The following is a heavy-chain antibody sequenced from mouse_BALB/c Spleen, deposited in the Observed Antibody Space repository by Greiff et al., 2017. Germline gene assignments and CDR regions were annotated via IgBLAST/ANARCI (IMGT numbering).Heavy chain of an antibody. CDR2: ISSGGSYT. D-gene: IGHD2-4*01. Sequence: EVQRVESGGGLVKPGGSLKLSCAASGFTFSSYAMSWVRQSPEKRLEWVAEISSGGSYTYYPDTVTGRFTISRDNAKNTLYLEMSSLRSEDTAMYYCARGIYYDYPYAMDYWGQGTSVTVSS. CDR3: ARGIYYDYPYAMDY. V-gene: IGHV5-9-4*01. CDR1: GFTFSSYA. J-gene: IGHJ4*01.